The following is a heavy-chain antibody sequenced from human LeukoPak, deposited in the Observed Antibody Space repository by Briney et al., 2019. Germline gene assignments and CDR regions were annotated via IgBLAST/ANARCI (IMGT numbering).Heavy chain of an antibody. J-gene: IGHJ4*02. Sequence: SETLSLTCTVDGGPFSGSHLSWIRQSPERGLEWIAEIDHTGETHYNPSLKSRVTLSLDMTKSHFSLGLRSLTAADTAVYYCARGYYFDYWGRGTLVTVS. V-gene: IGHV4-34*01. CDR1: GGPFSGSH. CDR2: IDHTGET. CDR3: ARGYYFDY.